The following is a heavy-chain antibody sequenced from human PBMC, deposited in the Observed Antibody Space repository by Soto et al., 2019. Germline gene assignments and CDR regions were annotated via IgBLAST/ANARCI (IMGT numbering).Heavy chain of an antibody. CDR3: AKAIGSGWSKSEY. CDR2: ITGSGGGT. Sequence: PGGSLRLSCAASGFTFSSHAMNWVRQAPGKGLEWVSAITGSGGGTYYAESVKGRFTISRDNSKNTLYLQKNNLRAEDTAVYYCAKAIGSGWSKSEYWGQGTLVTVSS. D-gene: IGHD6-19*01. CDR1: GFTFSSHA. V-gene: IGHV3-23*01. J-gene: IGHJ4*02.